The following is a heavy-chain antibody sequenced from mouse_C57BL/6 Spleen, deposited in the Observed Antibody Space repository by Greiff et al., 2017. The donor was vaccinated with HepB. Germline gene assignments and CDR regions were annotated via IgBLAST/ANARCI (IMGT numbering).Heavy chain of an antibody. CDR1: GYTFTDYE. CDR3: TTNYAWFAY. Sequence: VKLVESGAELVRPGASVTLSCKASGYTFTDYEMHWVKQTPVHGLEWIGAIDPETGGTAYNQKFKGKAILTADKSSSTAYMELRSLTSEDSAVYYCTTNYAWFAYWGQGTLVTVAA. J-gene: IGHJ3*01. V-gene: IGHV1-15*01. D-gene: IGHD2-4*01. CDR2: IDPETGGT.